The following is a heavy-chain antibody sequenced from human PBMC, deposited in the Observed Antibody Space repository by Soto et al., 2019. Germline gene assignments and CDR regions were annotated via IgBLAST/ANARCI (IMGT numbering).Heavy chain of an antibody. CDR1: GFILSSHN. CDR3: ARETATAGSPFDY. D-gene: IGHD6-13*01. J-gene: IGHJ4*02. V-gene: IGHV3-21*01. CDR2: ISSSSRHI. Sequence: ETLRLSCAASGFILSSHNMNWVRQAPGKGLEWVSFISSSSRHIYYADSVKGRFTISKDNAKNSLFLQMNSLRAEDTAVYYCARETATAGSPFDYWGQGTLVTVSS.